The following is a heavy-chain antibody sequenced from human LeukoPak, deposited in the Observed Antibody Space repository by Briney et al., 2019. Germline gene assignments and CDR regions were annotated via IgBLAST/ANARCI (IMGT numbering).Heavy chain of an antibody. CDR3: ASMYYYDSSGPFDY. CDR2: IIPIFGTA. CDR1: GGTFSSYA. Sequence: ASVKVSCKASGGTFSSYAISWVRQAPGQGLEWTGGIIPIFGTANYAQKFQGRVTITADESTSTAYMELSSLRSEDTAVYYCASMYYYDSSGPFDYWGQGTLVTVSS. J-gene: IGHJ4*02. D-gene: IGHD3-22*01. V-gene: IGHV1-69*13.